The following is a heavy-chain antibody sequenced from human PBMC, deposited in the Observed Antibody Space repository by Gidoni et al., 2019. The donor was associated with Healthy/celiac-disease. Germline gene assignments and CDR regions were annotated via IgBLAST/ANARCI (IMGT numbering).Heavy chain of an antibody. D-gene: IGHD4-17*01. CDR2: LHPGDSDT. Sequence: EVQLVQSGAEVKKPGESLKISCKGSGYSITSYWIGGVRRMPGKGLEWMGILHPGDSDTRYRPSFHGQVPISADKSISTAYLQWSSLKASDTAMYYCARPDYGDRARDWYFDLWGRGTLVTVSS. V-gene: IGHV5-51*01. CDR3: ARPDYGDRARDWYFDL. CDR1: GYSITSYW. J-gene: IGHJ2*01.